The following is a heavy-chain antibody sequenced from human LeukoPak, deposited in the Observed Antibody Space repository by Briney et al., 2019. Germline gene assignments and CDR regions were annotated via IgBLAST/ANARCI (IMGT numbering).Heavy chain of an antibody. J-gene: IGHJ4*02. CDR1: GLTFSSYG. CDR3: AKDKIDTAMASPPDY. V-gene: IGHV3-30*02. Sequence: GGSLKLSCAASGLTFSSYGKHWVRQAPGKGSEGVAFIRYDGSNKYYADFVKGRFTISRDNSKNTLYLQMNSLRAEDTAVYYCAKDKIDTAMASPPDYWGQGTLVTVSS. D-gene: IGHD5-18*01. CDR2: IRYDGSNK.